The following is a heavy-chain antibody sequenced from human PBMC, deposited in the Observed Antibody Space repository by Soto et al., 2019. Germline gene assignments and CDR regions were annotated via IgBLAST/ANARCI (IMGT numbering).Heavy chain of an antibody. CDR1: GYSFTSYW. J-gene: IGHJ6*02. D-gene: IGHD6-13*01. CDR2: IDPSDSYT. V-gene: IGHV5-10-1*01. CDR3: ARSKQQLVQYYYYGMDV. Sequence: PGESLKISCKGSGYSFTSYWISWVRQMPGKGLEWMGRIDPSDSYTNYSPSFRGHVTISADKSISTAYLQWSSLKASDTAMYYCARSKQQLVQYYYYGMDVWGQGTTVTVSS.